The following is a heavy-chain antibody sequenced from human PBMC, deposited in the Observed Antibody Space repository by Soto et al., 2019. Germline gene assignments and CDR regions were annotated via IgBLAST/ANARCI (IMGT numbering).Heavy chain of an antibody. CDR1: GGTFSSYA. CDR2: IIPIFGTA. CDR3: ASSYYYDSSGYPGGTYFDY. J-gene: IGHJ4*02. Sequence: ASVKVSCKASGGTFSSYAIGWVRQAHGQGLEWMGGIIPIFGTANYAQKFQGRVTITADESTSTAYMELSSLRSEDTAVYYCASSYYYDSSGYPGGTYFDYWGQGTLVT. V-gene: IGHV1-69*01. D-gene: IGHD3-22*01.